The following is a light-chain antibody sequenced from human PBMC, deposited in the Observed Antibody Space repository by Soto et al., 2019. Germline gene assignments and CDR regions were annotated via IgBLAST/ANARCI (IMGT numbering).Light chain of an antibody. CDR1: SSNIGSNY. V-gene: IGLV1-47*01. CDR3: ASCDDSLSWV. J-gene: IGLJ2*01. Sequence: QPVLTQPPSASGTPGQRVTISCSGSSSNIGSNYVYWYQQLPGTAPKLLIYRNNQRPSGVPDRFSGSKSGTSASLTISGLRSEDEADYYCASCDDSLSWVFGGGTKLTVL. CDR2: RNN.